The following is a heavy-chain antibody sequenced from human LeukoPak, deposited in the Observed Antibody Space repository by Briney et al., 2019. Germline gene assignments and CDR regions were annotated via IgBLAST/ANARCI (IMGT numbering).Heavy chain of an antibody. CDR1: GGSISSGDYY. CDR3: ARGGRQNWFDP. V-gene: IGHV4-30-4*02. J-gene: IGHJ5*02. Sequence: SETLSLTCTVSGGSISSGDYYWSWIRQPPGKGLEWIGYIYYSGSTYYNPSLKSRVTISVDTSKNQFSLKLSSVTAADTAVYYCARGGRQNWFDPWGQGTLVTVSS. CDR2: IYYSGST.